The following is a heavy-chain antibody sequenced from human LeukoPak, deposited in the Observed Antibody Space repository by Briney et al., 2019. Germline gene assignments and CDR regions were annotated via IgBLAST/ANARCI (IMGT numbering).Heavy chain of an antibody. CDR2: IYSGGST. J-gene: IGHJ4*02. CDR3: ANGGSIAVATPLDY. Sequence: QPGGSLRLSCAASGFTVSSNYMSWVRQAPGKGLEWVSIIYSGGSTYYADSVKGRLTISRDNSKNTLYLQMNSLRAEDTAVYYCANGGSIAVATPLDYWGQGTLVTVSS. CDR1: GFTVSSNY. V-gene: IGHV3-66*01. D-gene: IGHD6-19*01.